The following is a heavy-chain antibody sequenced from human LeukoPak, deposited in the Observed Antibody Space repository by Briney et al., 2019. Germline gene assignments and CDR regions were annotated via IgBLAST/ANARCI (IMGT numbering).Heavy chain of an antibody. Sequence: QTGGSLRLSCAASGFTFSSYAMSWVRQAPGKGLEWVSAISGSGGSTYYADSVKGRFTISRDNSKNPLYLQMNSLRAEDTAVYYCAKRAAAGTSYFDYWGQGTLVTVSS. J-gene: IGHJ4*02. V-gene: IGHV3-23*01. CDR1: GFTFSSYA. CDR2: ISGSGGST. CDR3: AKRAAAGTSYFDY. D-gene: IGHD6-13*01.